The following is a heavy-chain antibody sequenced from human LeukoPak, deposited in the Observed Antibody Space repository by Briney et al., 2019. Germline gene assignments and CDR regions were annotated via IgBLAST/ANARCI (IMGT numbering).Heavy chain of an antibody. Sequence: SETLSLTCTVSGGSISSYYWSWIRQRAGKGLECIGRIYTSGSTNYNPSLKSRVTMSVDTSKNQFSLKLSTVTAADTAVYYCARHASSGWYWYFDYWGQGTLVTVSS. CDR1: GGSISSYY. CDR3: ARHASSGWYWYFDY. CDR2: IYTSGST. V-gene: IGHV4-4*07. J-gene: IGHJ4*02. D-gene: IGHD6-19*01.